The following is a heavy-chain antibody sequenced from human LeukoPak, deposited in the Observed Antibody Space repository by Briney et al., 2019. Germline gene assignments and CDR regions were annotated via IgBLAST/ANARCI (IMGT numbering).Heavy chain of an antibody. CDR2: ISGSGGST. V-gene: IGHV3-23*01. CDR3: AKDRSCTNDICHGDFDY. J-gene: IGHJ4*02. Sequence: GGSLRLSCAASGFSFSDSAVSWVRHSPGEGLKWVSSISGSGGSTYSADSVKGRFTISRDNSKNTLYLQMNSLRAEDTALYYCAKDRSCTNDICHGDFDYWGQGTLVTVSS. CDR1: GFSFSDSA. D-gene: IGHD2-8*01.